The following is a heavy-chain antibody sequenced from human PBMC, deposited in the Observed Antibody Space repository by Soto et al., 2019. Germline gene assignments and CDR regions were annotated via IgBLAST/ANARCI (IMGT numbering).Heavy chain of an antibody. V-gene: IGHV3-9*01. CDR1: GFTFDDYA. D-gene: IGHD1-1*01. CDR2: ISWNSGSI. Sequence: GGSLRLSCAASGFTFDDYAMHWVRQAPGKGLEWVSGISWNSGSIGYADSVKGRFTISRDNAKNSLYLQMNSLRAEDTALYYCAAGYNWNDLSKNWFDPWGQGTLVTVSS. CDR3: AAGYNWNDLSKNWFDP. J-gene: IGHJ5*02.